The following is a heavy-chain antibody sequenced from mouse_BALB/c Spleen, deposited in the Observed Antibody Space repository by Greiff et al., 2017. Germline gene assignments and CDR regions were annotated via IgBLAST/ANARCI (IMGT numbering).Heavy chain of an antibody. D-gene: IGHD2-14*01. V-gene: IGHV3-8*02. CDR1: GDSITSGY. CDR2: ISYSGST. Sequence: VQLKESGPSLVKPSQTLSLTCSVTGDSITSGYWNWLRKFPGNKLEYMGYISYSGSTYYNPSLKSRISITRDTSKNQYYLQLNSVTTEDTATYYCASNYRYDRGHFDYWGQGTTLTVSS. J-gene: IGHJ2*01. CDR3: ASNYRYDRGHFDY.